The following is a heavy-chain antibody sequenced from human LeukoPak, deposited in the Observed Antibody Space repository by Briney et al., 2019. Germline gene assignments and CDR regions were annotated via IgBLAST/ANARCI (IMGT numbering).Heavy chain of an antibody. J-gene: IGHJ5*02. CDR2: TYYRSKWYN. D-gene: IGHD6-19*01. CDR3: ARGAVAGRGYWFDP. Sequence: SQTLSLTCALSGDSVSSNSAAWNWLRQSPSRGLEWLGRTYYRSKWYNDYAVSVKSRITINPDTSKNQFSLQLNSVTPEDTAVYYCARGAVAGRGYWFDPWGQGTLVTVSS. V-gene: IGHV6-1*01. CDR1: GDSVSSNSAA.